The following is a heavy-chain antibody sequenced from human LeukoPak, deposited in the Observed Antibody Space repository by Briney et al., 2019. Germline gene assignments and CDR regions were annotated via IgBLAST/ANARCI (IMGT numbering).Heavy chain of an antibody. V-gene: IGHV3-30*02. J-gene: IGHJ5*02. CDR2: IRYDGSNK. Sequence: GGSLRLSCAASGFTFSSYGMHWVRQAPGKGLEWVAFIRYDGSNKYYADSVKGRFTISRDNSKNTLYLQMNSLRTEDTAVYYCAKDKGGYCSSTSCYEWFDPWGQGTLVTVSS. D-gene: IGHD2-2*01. CDR1: GFTFSSYG. CDR3: AKDKGGYCSSTSCYEWFDP.